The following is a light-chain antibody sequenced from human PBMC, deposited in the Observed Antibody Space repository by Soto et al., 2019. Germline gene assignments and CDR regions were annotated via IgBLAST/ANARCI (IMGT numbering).Light chain of an antibody. CDR3: HQYGTLPLS. Sequence: EILLTQSPGTLSLSPGDRATLSCRASQSLGSTFLAWYQQKSGQSPRLLIYGASDRATDIPDRFSGSGSGADXXLTIXRLEPEDFAVYFCHQYGTLPLSFGGGTKVEIK. V-gene: IGKV3-20*01. CDR1: QSLGSTF. J-gene: IGKJ4*01. CDR2: GAS.